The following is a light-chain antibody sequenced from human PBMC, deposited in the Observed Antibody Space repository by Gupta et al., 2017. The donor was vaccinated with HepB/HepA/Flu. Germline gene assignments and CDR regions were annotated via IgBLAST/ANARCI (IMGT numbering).Light chain of an antibody. CDR3: AALDNSRSAYV. CDR2: NDD. CDR1: SSNVGRDN. V-gene: IGLV1-47*02. Sequence: QPVLTQPPSASGTPGQRVAISCSGSSSNVGRDNVYWYRQLPGTAPKLLIYNDDRRPSGVPDRFSGSKSGTSASLAISGLRSEDEADYYCAALDNSRSAYVFGTGTWVTVL. J-gene: IGLJ1*01.